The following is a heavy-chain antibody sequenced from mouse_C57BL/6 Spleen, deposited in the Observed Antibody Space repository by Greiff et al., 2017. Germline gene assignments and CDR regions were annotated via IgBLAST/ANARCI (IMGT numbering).Heavy chain of an antibody. J-gene: IGHJ2*01. CDR1: GFNIKDYY. CDR2: IDPEDGDT. Sequence: VQLQQSGAELVRPGASVKLSCTASGFNIKDYYMHWVKQRPEQGLEWIGRIDPEDGDTEYAPKFQGKATMTADTSSNTAYLQLSSLTSEDTAVYYCTATIVPTSYYFDDWGQGTTLTVSS. CDR3: TATIVPTSYYFDD. V-gene: IGHV14-1*01. D-gene: IGHD2-5*01.